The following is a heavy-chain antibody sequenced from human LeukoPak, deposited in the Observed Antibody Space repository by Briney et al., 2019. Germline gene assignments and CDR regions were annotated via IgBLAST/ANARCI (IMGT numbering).Heavy chain of an antibody. V-gene: IGHV4-34*01. J-gene: IGHJ4*02. CDR1: GGSFSGYY. Sequence: KPSETLSPTCAVYGGSFSGYYWSWIRQPPGKGLEWIGEINHSGSTNYNPSLKSRVTISVDTSKNQFSLKLSSVTAADTAVYYCARGRWYSSGWYIVSGYYFDYWGQGTLVTVSS. CDR2: INHSGST. D-gene: IGHD6-19*01. CDR3: ARGRWYSSGWYIVSGYYFDY.